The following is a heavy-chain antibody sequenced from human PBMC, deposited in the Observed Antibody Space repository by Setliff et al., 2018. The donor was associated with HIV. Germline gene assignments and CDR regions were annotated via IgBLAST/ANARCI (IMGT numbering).Heavy chain of an antibody. J-gene: IGHJ3*02. V-gene: IGHV4-39*07. Sequence: SETLSLTCTFSGGSITNTTYYWGWIRQPPGKGLEWIGTINHSGKTYYNSSLKTRVTISLDTSMNQFSLKLTSVTAADTAVYYCASSTRKYFYDGSGHYSVLDAFDMWGQGTKVTVSS. CDR2: INHSGKT. CDR1: GGSITNTTYY. CDR3: ASSTRKYFYDGSGHYSVLDAFDM. D-gene: IGHD3-22*01.